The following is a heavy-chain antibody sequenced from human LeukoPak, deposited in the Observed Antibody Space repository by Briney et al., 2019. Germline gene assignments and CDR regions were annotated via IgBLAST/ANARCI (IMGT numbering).Heavy chain of an antibody. CDR2: IIPIFGTA. V-gene: IGHV1-69*13. CDR1: GGTFSSYA. Sequence: SVKVSCKASGGTFSSYAISWVRQAPGQGLEWMGGIIPIFGTANYAQKFQGRVTITADESTSTAYMELSSLRSEDTAVYYCARDAGPYYDYVWGSYRTPDYWAREPWSPSPQ. CDR3: ARDAGPYYDYVWGSYRTPDY. J-gene: IGHJ4*02. D-gene: IGHD3-16*02.